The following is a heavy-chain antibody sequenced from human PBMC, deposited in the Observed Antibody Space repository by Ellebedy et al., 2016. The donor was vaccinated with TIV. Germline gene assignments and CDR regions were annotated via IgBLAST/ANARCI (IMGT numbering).Heavy chain of an antibody. CDR2: IHNGNT. CDR3: ASNGGGLGY. Sequence: AASVKVSCKGSGYTFSNHEIAWVRQSPGHGLEWMGWIHNGNTYYTENIQGRVTMTTDPSTSTAYMELRSLRSDDTAVYYCASNGGGLGYWGQGTLVTVSS. V-gene: IGHV1-18*01. J-gene: IGHJ4*02. D-gene: IGHD2-8*01. CDR1: GYTFSNHE.